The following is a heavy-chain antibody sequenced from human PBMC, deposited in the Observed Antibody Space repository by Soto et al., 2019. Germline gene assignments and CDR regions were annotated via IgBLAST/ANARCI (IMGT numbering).Heavy chain of an antibody. CDR1: GFTFSSYG. V-gene: IGHV3-30*18. D-gene: IGHD2-8*02. Sequence: QVQLVESGGGVVHPGRSLRLSCAASGFTFSSYGMHWVRQAPGKGLECVAVISYDGSTKYYADSVKGRFTISRDNSKNTLYLDMSSLRPEDTSVYYCVKDASIGWPYYCGSVFRGQGSTVTVS. CDR3: VKDASIGWPYYCGSVF. CDR2: ISYDGSTK. J-gene: IGHJ6*02.